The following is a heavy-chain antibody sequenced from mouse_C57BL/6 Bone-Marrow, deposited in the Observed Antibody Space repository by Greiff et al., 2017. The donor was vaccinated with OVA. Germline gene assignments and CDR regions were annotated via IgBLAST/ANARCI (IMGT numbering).Heavy chain of an antibody. CDR1: GYTFTSYW. CDR2: IHPNSGST. J-gene: IGHJ2*01. CDR3: ARSGVTTVVVDY. Sequence: VQLQQPGAELVKPGASVKLSCKASGYTFTSYWMHWVKQRPGQGLEWIGMIHPNSGSTNYNEKFKSKATLTVDKSSSTAYMQLSSLTSEDSAVYYCARSGVTTVVVDYGGQGTTLTVSS. D-gene: IGHD1-1*01. V-gene: IGHV1-64*01.